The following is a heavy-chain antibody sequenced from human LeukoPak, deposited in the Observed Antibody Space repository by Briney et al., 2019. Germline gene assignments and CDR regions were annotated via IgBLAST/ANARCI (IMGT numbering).Heavy chain of an antibody. J-gene: IGHJ3*02. CDR3: AIIVGATRDAFDI. Sequence: ASVKVSCKVSGYTLTELSMHWVQQAPGKGLEWMGGFDPEDGETIYAQKFQGRVTMTEDTSTDTAYMELSSLRSEDTAVYYCAIIVGATRDAFDIWGQGTMVTVSS. CDR1: GYTLTELS. V-gene: IGHV1-24*01. CDR2: FDPEDGET. D-gene: IGHD1-26*01.